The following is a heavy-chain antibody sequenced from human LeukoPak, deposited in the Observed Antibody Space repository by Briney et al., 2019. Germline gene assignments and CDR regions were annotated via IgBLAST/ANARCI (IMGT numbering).Heavy chain of an antibody. J-gene: IGHJ5*02. Sequence: GGSLRLSCAASGFTVSSNYMSWVCQAPGKGLEWVSVIYSGGSTHYADSVKGRFTISRDNSKNMLYLQMNSLRAEDTAVYYCASNLRFLEWGNWFDPWGQGTLVTVSS. D-gene: IGHD3-3*01. CDR1: GFTVSSNY. CDR2: IYSGGST. CDR3: ASNLRFLEWGNWFDP. V-gene: IGHV3-53*01.